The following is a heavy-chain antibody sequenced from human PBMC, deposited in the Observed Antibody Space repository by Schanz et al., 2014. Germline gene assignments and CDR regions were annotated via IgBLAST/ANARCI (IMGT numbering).Heavy chain of an antibody. CDR1: GFIFSNYG. J-gene: IGHJ5*02. CDR2: IWSDGSTK. CDR3: ARDLEGYDGGGGGFDP. Sequence: QVQLVESGGGVVQPGGSLRLSCAASGFIFSNYGMHWVRQAPGKGLEWVAVIWSDGSTKYYADSVKGRFTISRDSPKNTLYLQMNSLRAEDTALYYCARDLEGYDGGGGGFDPWGQGTLVTVSS. V-gene: IGHV3-33*01. D-gene: IGHD2-21*01.